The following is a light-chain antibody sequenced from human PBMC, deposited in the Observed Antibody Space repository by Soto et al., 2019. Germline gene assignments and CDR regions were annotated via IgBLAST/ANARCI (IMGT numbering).Light chain of an antibody. CDR2: HAS. CDR3: QQYSTLWT. Sequence: DIQMTQSPSSVSASVGDRVTITCRASQGISTWLAWYQQKPGKVPNLLIYHASSLVTGVPSRFSGSGSGTEFTLTISSLQPDDFAAYYCQQYSTLWTFGQGTKVDIK. V-gene: IGKV1-5*01. CDR1: QGISTW. J-gene: IGKJ1*01.